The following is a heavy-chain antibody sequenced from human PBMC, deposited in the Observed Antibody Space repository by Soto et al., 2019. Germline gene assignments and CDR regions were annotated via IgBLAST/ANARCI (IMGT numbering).Heavy chain of an antibody. D-gene: IGHD1-26*01. CDR3: AADGSRANYYYYGMDV. V-gene: IGHV1-58*01. CDR1: GFTFTSSA. J-gene: IGHJ6*02. CDR2: IVVGSGNT. Sequence: QMQLVQSGPEVKKPGTSVKVSCKASGFTFTSSAVQWVRQARGQRLEWIGWIVVGSGNTNYAQKFQERVTITRDMSTSTAYMELSSLRSEDTAVYYCAADGSRANYYYYGMDVWGQGTTVTVSS.